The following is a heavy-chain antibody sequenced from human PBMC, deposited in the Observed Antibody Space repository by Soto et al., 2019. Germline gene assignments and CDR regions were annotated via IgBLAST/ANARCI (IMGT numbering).Heavy chain of an antibody. J-gene: IGHJ3*02. CDR2: IFYSGST. CDR3: ARHGGITMVRGVLAAFDI. CDR1: GGSVSSYY. V-gene: IGHV4-59*08. D-gene: IGHD3-10*01. Sequence: SEPLSLTCPVSGGSVSSYYWSWIRQPPGKGLEWIGYIFYSGSTSYNPSLKSRVTISVDTSKNQFSLKLSSVTAADTAVYYCARHGGITMVRGVLAAFDIWGQWTMVT.